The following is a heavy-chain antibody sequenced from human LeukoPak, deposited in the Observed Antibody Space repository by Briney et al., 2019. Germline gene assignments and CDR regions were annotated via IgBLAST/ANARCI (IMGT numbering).Heavy chain of an antibody. CDR3: ARDRSPSGTSTGNLDF. D-gene: IGHD1-26*01. CDR2: TYYSGST. V-gene: IGHV4-31*03. J-gene: IGHJ4*02. CDR1: GGSIGSTTYY. Sequence: SQTLSLTCTVSGGSIGSTTYYWSWIRQHPGKGLEWIGYTYYSGSTYYNPSLKSRVTISVDTSKNQFSLKLTSVTAADTAVYYCARDRSPSGTSTGNLDFWGQGTLVTVSS.